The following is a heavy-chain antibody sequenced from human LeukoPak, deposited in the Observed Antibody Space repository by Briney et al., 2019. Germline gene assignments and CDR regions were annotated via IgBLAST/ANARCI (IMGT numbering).Heavy chain of an antibody. CDR2: IDYDSSHI. D-gene: IGHD3-9*01. Sequence: PGGSLRLSCAVSGFTFSTSAMNWVRQVPGKGLEWVSSIDYDSSHIYYAASVRSRFTISRDNARNSVYLQMNSLRVEDTAVYYCARDPLRYLRVGHYDYWGQGTLVAVSS. J-gene: IGHJ4*02. V-gene: IGHV3-21*01. CDR1: GFTFSTSA. CDR3: ARDPLRYLRVGHYDY.